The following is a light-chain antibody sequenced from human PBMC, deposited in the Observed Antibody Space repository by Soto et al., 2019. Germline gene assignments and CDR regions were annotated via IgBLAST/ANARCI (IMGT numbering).Light chain of an antibody. Sequence: QSVLTQPPSASGTPGQRVTISCSGSSSNIGRNTVYWYQQFPGTAPKLLIYRNNQRPSGVPDRFSGSKSGTSASLAISGLRSEDEADYYCAAWDDSLSGVVFGEGTQLTVL. V-gene: IGLV1-47*01. CDR3: AAWDDSLSGVV. CDR1: SSNIGRNT. J-gene: IGLJ2*01. CDR2: RNN.